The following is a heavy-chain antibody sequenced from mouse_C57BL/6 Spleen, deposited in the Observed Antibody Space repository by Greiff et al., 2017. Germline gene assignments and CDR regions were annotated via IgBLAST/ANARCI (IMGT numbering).Heavy chain of an antibody. Sequence: EVQLQQSGPELVKPGASVKISCKASGYSFTDYNMNWVKQSNGKSLEWIGVINPNYGTTSYNQKFKGKATLTVDQSSSTAYMQLNSLTSEDSAVYYCARKGVITTVSAKGYYFDYWGQGTTLTVSS. CDR1: GYSFTDYN. J-gene: IGHJ2*01. CDR3: ARKGVITTVSAKGYYFDY. CDR2: INPNYGTT. D-gene: IGHD1-1*01. V-gene: IGHV1-39*01.